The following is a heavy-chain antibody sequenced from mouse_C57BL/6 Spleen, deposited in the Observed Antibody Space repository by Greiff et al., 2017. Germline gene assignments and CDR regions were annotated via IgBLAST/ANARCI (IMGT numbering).Heavy chain of an antibody. Sequence: VQLQQSGAELARPGASVKLSCKASGYTFTSYGISWVKQRPGQGLEWIGEIYPRSGNTYYNEKFKGKATLTADKSSSTAYMELRSLTSEDSAVYFCANDWFAYWGQGTLVTVSA. CDR3: ANDWFAY. CDR2: IYPRSGNT. J-gene: IGHJ3*01. V-gene: IGHV1-81*01. CDR1: GYTFTSYG.